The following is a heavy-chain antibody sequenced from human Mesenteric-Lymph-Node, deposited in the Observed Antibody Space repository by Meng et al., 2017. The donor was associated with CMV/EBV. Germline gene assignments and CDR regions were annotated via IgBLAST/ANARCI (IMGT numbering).Heavy chain of an antibody. D-gene: IGHD3-22*01. CDR1: GDSVSSNSAA. J-gene: IGHJ6*02. CDR3: ARAYYDNSGYYNGLNV. CDR2: TYYRSKWYS. Sequence: SQTLSLTCAISGDSVSSNSAAWNWIRQSPSRGLEWLGRTYYRSKWYSDYAVSVKSRIIINPDTTKNQVSLQLNSVTPEDTAVYYCARAYYDNSGYYNGLNVWGQGTTVTVSS. V-gene: IGHV6-1*01.